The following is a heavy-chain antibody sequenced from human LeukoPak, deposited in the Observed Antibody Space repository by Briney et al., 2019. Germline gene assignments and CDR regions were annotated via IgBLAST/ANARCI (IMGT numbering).Heavy chain of an antibody. D-gene: IGHD4-17*01. CDR1: GGSISSVSYY. J-gene: IGHJ6*03. CDR3: ARDVTVTTRYYYYYMDV. V-gene: IGHV4-61*02. CDR2: IYTSGST. Sequence: SQTLSLTCTVSGGSISSVSYYWSWIRQPAGKGLEWIGRIYTSGSTNYNPSLKSRVTISVDTSKNQFSLKLSSVTAADTAVYYCARDVTVTTRYYYYYMDVWGKGTTVTVSS.